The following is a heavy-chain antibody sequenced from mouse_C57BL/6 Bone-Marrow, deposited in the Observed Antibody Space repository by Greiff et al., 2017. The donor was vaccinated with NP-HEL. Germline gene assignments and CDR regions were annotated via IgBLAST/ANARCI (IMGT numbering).Heavy chain of an antibody. V-gene: IGHV5-4*01. CDR3: AREGGYGNYLDY. CDR2: ISAGGSYT. J-gene: IGHJ2*01. CDR1: GFTFSSYA. Sequence: EVKLVESGGGLVKPGGSLKLSCAASGFTFSSYAMSWVRQTPEKRLEWVATISAGGSYTYYPDNVKGRFTISRDNAKNNLYLQMSHLKSEDTAMYYCAREGGYGNYLDYWGQGTTLTVSS. D-gene: IGHD2-1*01.